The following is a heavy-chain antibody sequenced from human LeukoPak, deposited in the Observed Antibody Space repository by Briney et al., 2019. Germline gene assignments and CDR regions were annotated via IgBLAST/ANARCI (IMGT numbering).Heavy chain of an antibody. CDR3: ARGAPNYYYYYMDV. Sequence: GASVKVSCKASGYAFTGYYMHWVRQAPGQGLEWMGWINPNSGGTNYAQKFQGRVTMTRGTSISTAYMELSRLRSDDTAVYYCARGAPNYYYYYMDVWGKGTTVTISS. D-gene: IGHD1-26*01. CDR2: INPNSGGT. CDR1: GYAFTGYY. J-gene: IGHJ6*03. V-gene: IGHV1-2*02.